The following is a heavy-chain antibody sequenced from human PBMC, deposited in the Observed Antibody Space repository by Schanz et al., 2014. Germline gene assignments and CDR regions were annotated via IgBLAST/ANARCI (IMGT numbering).Heavy chain of an antibody. CDR1: GFTFSDYY. Sequence: QVYLVESGGDLVKPGGSLRLSCAASGFTFSDYYMAWIRQAPGKGLEWVSHISGSSIHKNYADSVKGRFSISRDNGETSVYLQINSLRVEDTAVYYCSTDLTAVDYDAIGLWGQGTMVTVSS. V-gene: IGHV3-11*05. CDR2: ISGSSIHK. D-gene: IGHD4-17*01. J-gene: IGHJ3*01. CDR3: STDLTAVDYDAIGL.